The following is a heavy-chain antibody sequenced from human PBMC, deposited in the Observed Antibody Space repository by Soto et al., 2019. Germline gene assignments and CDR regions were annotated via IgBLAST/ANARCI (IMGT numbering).Heavy chain of an antibody. CDR3: ARDGPVALVDY. J-gene: IGHJ4*02. CDR1: GGSISSGDYY. CDR2: IYYSGST. Sequence: PSETLSLTCTVSGGSISSGDYYWSWIRQPPGKGLEWIGYIYYSGSTYYNPSLKSRVTISVDTSKNQFSLKLSSVTAADTAVYYCARDGPVALVDYWGQGTLVTVSS. V-gene: IGHV4-30-4*01. D-gene: IGHD2-21*01.